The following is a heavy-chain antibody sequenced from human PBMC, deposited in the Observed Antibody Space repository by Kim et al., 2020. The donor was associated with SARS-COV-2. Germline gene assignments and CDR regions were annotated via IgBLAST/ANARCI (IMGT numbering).Heavy chain of an antibody. CDR3: AKDPLSLGAGYPIYSYGFDY. CDR1: GFTFSSYA. D-gene: IGHD5-18*01. Sequence: GGSLRLSCAASGFTFSSYAMSWVRQAPGKGLEWVSAISGSGGSTYYADSVKGRFTISRDNSKNTLYLQMNSLRAEDTAVYYCAKDPLSLGAGYPIYSYGFDYWGQGTLVTVSS. V-gene: IGHV3-23*01. J-gene: IGHJ4*02. CDR2: ISGSGGST.